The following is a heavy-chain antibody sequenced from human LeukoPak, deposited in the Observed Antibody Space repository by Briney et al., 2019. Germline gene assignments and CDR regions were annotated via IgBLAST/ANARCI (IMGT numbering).Heavy chain of an antibody. Sequence: SETLSLTCTVSSGSISSYYWSWIRQPAGKGLEWIGRIYTSGSTNYNPSLKSRVTMSVDTSKNQFSLKLSSVTAADTAVYYCARVHTISSQFNWFDPWGQGTLVTVSS. J-gene: IGHJ5*02. CDR3: ARVHTISSQFNWFDP. D-gene: IGHD3-3*01. CDR2: IYTSGST. CDR1: SGSISSYY. V-gene: IGHV4-4*07.